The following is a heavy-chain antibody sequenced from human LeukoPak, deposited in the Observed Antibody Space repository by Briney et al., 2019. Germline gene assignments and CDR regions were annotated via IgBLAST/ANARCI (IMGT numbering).Heavy chain of an antibody. Sequence: ASVKVSCKASGYTFTSYGISWERQTPGQGLEWMGWISAYNGNTNYAQKLQGRVTMTTDTSTSTAYMELRSLRSDDTAVYYCARGMVEIVATIADFDYWGQGTLVTVSS. D-gene: IGHD5-12*01. CDR1: GYTFTSYG. J-gene: IGHJ4*02. CDR3: ARGMVEIVATIADFDY. CDR2: ISAYNGNT. V-gene: IGHV1-18*04.